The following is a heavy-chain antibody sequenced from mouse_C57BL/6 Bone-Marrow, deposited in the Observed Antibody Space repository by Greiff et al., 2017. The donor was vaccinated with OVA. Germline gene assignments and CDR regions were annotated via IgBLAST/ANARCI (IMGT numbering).Heavy chain of an antibody. D-gene: IGHD2-4*01. Sequence: VQLQQPGAELVKPGASVKLSCKASGYTFTSYWMHWVKQRPGQGLEWIGMIHPNSGSTNYNEKFKSKATLTVDKSSSTAYMQLSSLTSEDSAVYYCAREGIYYDTPFDYWGQGTTLTVSS. V-gene: IGHV1-64*01. CDR1: GYTFTSYW. J-gene: IGHJ2*01. CDR2: IHPNSGST. CDR3: AREGIYYDTPFDY.